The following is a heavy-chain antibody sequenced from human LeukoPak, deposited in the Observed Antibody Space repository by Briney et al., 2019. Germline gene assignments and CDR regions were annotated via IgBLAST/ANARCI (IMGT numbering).Heavy chain of an antibody. CDR3: ARENLAAAADY. Sequence: GGSLRLSCVDSGFTFTNAWMSWVRQAPGKGLVWVSRIRGDGSMTNYADSVKGRFTISRDNAKNTLYLQMNSLRLEDTAVYYCARENLAAAADYWGQGTVVTVSS. CDR2: IRGDGSMT. CDR1: GFTFTNAW. V-gene: IGHV3-74*01. J-gene: IGHJ4*02. D-gene: IGHD6-25*01.